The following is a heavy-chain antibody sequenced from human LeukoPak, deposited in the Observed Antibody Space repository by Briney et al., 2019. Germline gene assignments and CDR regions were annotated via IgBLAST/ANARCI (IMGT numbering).Heavy chain of an antibody. D-gene: IGHD1-14*01. Sequence: GGALRLSCAASGFTLSNHGMHWGRHAPGKGVGWVASISSYVSETTYADSVKARFTVSRDNSKSTLYLQMNSLTAEDTAVYYCSSPYHGIPTLGSVSWGQGTLVTVSS. J-gene: IGHJ5*02. CDR1: GFTLSNHG. CDR3: SSPYHGIPTLGSVS. CDR2: ISSYVSET. V-gene: IGHV3-30*03.